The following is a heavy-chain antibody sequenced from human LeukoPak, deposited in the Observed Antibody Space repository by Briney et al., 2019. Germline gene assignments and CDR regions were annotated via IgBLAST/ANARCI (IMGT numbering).Heavy chain of an antibody. CDR2: IDISGSTT. D-gene: IGHD3-3*02. V-gene: IGHV3-11*04. CDR1: GGSISSSSYY. J-gene: IGHJ4*02. Sequence: LSLTCTVSGGSISSSSYYWGWIRQAPGKGLEWVSYIDISGSTTSYADSVKGRFTISRDNAKNSLYLRMTSLSVEDTAVYYCARVIHFRGAYHDRDWGQGTLATVSS. CDR3: ARVIHFRGAYHDRD.